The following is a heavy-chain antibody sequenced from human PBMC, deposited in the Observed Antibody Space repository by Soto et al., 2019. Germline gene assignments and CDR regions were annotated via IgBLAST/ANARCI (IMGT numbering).Heavy chain of an antibody. CDR3: ARGRWTGTGYYFDY. J-gene: IGHJ4*02. CDR1: GGSSSGYY. D-gene: IGHD1-7*01. Sequence: PETLSLTCAVYGGSSSGYYWSWFRQPPGKGLEWIGEINHSGSTNYNPSLKSRVTISVDTSKNQFSLKLSSVTAADTAVYYCARGRWTGTGYYFDYWGQGTLVTVSS. CDR2: INHSGST. V-gene: IGHV4-34*01.